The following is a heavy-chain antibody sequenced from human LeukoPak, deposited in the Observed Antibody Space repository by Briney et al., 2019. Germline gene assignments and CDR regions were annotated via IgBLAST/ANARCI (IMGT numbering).Heavy chain of an antibody. J-gene: IGHJ4*02. CDR3: ARDSSGYQ. CDR2: IKEDGSEN. CDR1: GFTFSTYW. V-gene: IGHV3-7*01. D-gene: IGHD3-22*01. Sequence: GGSLRLSCAASGFTFSTYWMSWVRQAPGKGLEWVANIKEDGSENYYGDSVKGRFTISRDNAKNSLYLEMNSLRVEDTAVYYCARDSSGYQWGQGTLVTVSS.